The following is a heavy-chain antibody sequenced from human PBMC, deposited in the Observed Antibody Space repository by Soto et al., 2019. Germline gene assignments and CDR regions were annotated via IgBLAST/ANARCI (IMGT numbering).Heavy chain of an antibody. V-gene: IGHV4-59*08. CDR3: ARQVGRPGYYFGMDV. Sequence: SETLSLTCTVSGDSISSYYWNWIRQPPGKGLERIGYIYYSGSTNYNPSLKSRVTISVDTSKNQFSLKLSSVSAADTAVYFCARQVGRPGYYFGMDVWGQGTTVTVSS. CDR1: GDSISSYY. J-gene: IGHJ6*02. D-gene: IGHD3-9*01. CDR2: IYYSGST.